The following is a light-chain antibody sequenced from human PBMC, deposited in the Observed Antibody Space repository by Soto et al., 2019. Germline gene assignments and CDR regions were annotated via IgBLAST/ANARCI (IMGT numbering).Light chain of an antibody. V-gene: IGLV9-49*01. J-gene: IGLJ2*01. Sequence: QSVLTQPPSASASLGASVTLTCTLSSGYSNYKVDWYQQRPGKGPRFVMRVGTGGIVGSKGDGIPDRFSVLGSGLNRYLTIKNIQEEDESDYHCGADHGSGSNVGRVFGGGTKLTVL. CDR2: VGTGGIVG. CDR3: GADHGSGSNVGRV. CDR1: SGYSNYK.